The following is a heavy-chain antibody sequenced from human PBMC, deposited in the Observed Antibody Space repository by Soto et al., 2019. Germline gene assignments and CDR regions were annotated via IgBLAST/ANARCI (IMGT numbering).Heavy chain of an antibody. Sequence: GGSLRLSCAASGFTFSSYSMNRVRQAPGKGLEWVSSISSSSSYIYYADSVKGRFTISRDNAKNSLYLQMNSLRAEDTAVYYCARLPYSSGWRLYYYYGMDVWGQGTTVTVSS. CDR2: ISSSSSYI. V-gene: IGHV3-21*01. D-gene: IGHD6-19*01. CDR1: GFTFSSYS. CDR3: ARLPYSSGWRLYYYYGMDV. J-gene: IGHJ6*02.